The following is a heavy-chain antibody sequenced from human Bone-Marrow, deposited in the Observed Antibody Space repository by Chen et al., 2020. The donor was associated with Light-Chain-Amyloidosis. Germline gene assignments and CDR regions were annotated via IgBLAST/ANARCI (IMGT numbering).Heavy chain of an antibody. CDR1: TYDFTGYY. J-gene: IGHJ4*02. Sequence: EVQLVQSGAEVRKPGATVKISCKVSTYDFTGYYMHWVQQAPGKGPEWMGLINPENGETWYAERCPGRVTFTTDTSLDTANMELGGLRSEDTAGYCCANLWFDDSFPDYWGQGTLVTVSS. D-gene: IGHD2-21*01. CDR2: INPENGET. V-gene: IGHV1-69-2*01. CDR3: ANLWFDDSFPDY.